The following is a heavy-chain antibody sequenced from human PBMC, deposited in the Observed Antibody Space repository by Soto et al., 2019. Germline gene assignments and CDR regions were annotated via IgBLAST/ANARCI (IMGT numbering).Heavy chain of an antibody. V-gene: IGHV4-39*01. CDR3: ARLIYDSSSFLFDY. J-gene: IGHJ4*02. CDR1: GGSISSSSYY. D-gene: IGHD3-22*01. Sequence: SETLSLTCTVSGGSISSSSYYWGWIRQPPGKGLEWIGSIYYSGSTYYNPSLKSRVTISVDTSKNQFSLKLSSVTAADTAVYYCARLIYDSSSFLFDYWGQGTLVTVSS. CDR2: IYYSGST.